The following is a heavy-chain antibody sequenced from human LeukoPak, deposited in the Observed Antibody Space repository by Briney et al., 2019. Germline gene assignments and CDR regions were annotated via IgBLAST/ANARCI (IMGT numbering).Heavy chain of an antibody. CDR3: ARDRFGRYDFWSGYSSPFDY. J-gene: IGHJ4*02. D-gene: IGHD3-3*01. CDR1: GFTFSSYS. CDR2: ISSSSSYI. Sequence: GGSLRLSCAASGFTFSSYSMNWVRQAPGKGLEWVSSISSSSSYIYYADSVKGRFTISRDNAKNSLYLQMNSLRAEDTAVYYCARDRFGRYDFWSGYSSPFDYWGQGTLVTVSS. V-gene: IGHV3-21*01.